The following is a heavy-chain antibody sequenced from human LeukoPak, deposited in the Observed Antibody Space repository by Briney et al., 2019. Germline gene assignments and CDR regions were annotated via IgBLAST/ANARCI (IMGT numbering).Heavy chain of an antibody. CDR1: GGTFDTYA. J-gene: IGHJ3*02. CDR3: ARDLPGTEDAFDI. V-gene: IGHV1-69*04. CDR2: IIPFRGTV. D-gene: IGHD2-2*01. Sequence: SVRVSCKASGGTFDTYALSWVRQAPGQGLEWMGRIIPFRGTVNHAQRFQGRVTITADKSTGTAYVELSSLRSDDTAVYYCARDLPGTEDAFDIWGQGTMVTVSS.